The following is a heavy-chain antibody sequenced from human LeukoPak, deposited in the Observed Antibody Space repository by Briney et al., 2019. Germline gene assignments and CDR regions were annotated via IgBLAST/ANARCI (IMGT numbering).Heavy chain of an antibody. Sequence: GGSLRLSCAASGFTLSTYAVHWVRQAPGKGLQWVAALWYDGSNQYYADSVKGRFTISRDNSKNTLYLQMSSLKVEDTAVYYCTRAPHYDRWYFDLWGRGALVTVSS. CDR1: GFTLSTYA. CDR2: LWYDGSNQ. CDR3: TRAPHYDRWYFDL. J-gene: IGHJ2*01. V-gene: IGHV3-30*04. D-gene: IGHD3-22*01.